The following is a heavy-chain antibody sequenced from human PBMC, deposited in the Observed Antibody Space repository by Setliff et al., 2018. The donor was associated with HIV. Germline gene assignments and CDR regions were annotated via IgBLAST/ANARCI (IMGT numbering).Heavy chain of an antibody. D-gene: IGHD5-12*01. Sequence: GESLKISCAASGFTFNNAWMTWVRQAPGKGLEWVGHSKSKTDGGTTDYAAPVKGRFTISRDDSKTTLYLQMNSLKTEDTAVYYCTTEDPWLRFGHWGQGTLVTVSS. CDR3: TTEDPWLRFGH. CDR2: SKSKTDGGTT. J-gene: IGHJ5*02. V-gene: IGHV3-15*01. CDR1: GFTFNNAW.